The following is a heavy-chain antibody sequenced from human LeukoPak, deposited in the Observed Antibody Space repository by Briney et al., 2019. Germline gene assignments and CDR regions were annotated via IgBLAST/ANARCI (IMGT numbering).Heavy chain of an antibody. D-gene: IGHD3-9*01. CDR1: GFNFRSYG. J-gene: IGHJ6*03. CDR2: ITASARTT. V-gene: IGHV3-23*01. CDR3: ARDGQYYDILTGYVDYYYMDV. Sequence: GGSLRLSCEASGFNFRSYGMNWVRQAPGKGLEWVSGITASARTTYYADSVKGRFTISRDNSKNTLSLQMSSLRAEDTAVYYCARDGQYYDILTGYVDYYYMDVWGKGTTVTVSS.